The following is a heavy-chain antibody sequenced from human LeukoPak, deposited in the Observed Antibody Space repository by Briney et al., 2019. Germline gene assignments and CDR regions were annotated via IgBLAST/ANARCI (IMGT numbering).Heavy chain of an antibody. CDR3: AKDNKRYSYDY. D-gene: IGHD5-18*01. CDR1: GFTFSSYG. CDR2: ISDDGTNK. Sequence: GRSLRLSCAASGFTFSSYGMHWVRQGPGKGLEWVAVISDDGTNKYYTDSVKGRFTIPRDSSKNTLFLQMNSLRVEDTAVYYCAKDNKRYSYDYWGQGTLVTVSS. J-gene: IGHJ4*02. V-gene: IGHV3-30*18.